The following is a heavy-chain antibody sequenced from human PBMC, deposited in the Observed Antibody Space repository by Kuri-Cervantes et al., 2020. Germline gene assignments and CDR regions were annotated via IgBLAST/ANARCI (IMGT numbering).Heavy chain of an antibody. CDR1: GGTFSSYA. V-gene: IGHV1-69*06. J-gene: IGHJ6*03. CDR2: IIPIFGTA. Sequence: SVKVSCKASGGTFSSYAISWVRQAPGQGPEWMGGIIPIFGTANYAQKFQGRATITADKSTSTAYMELSSLRSEDTAVYYCARVVEWGSGSYYNYFDYYYYMDVWGKGTTVTVSS. D-gene: IGHD3-10*01. CDR3: ARVVEWGSGSYYNYFDYYYYMDV.